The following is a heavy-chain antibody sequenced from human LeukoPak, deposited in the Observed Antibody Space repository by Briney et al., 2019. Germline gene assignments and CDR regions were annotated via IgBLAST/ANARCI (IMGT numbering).Heavy chain of an antibody. V-gene: IGHV3-23*01. Sequence: GGSLRLSCAASGFTSSSYAMSWVRQAPGERLEWVSAISGSGGSTYYADSVKGRFTISRDNSKNTLYLQMNSLRAEDTAVYYCAKDLDGWSSSWYEDFDYWGQGTLVTVSS. CDR1: GFTSSSYA. CDR2: ISGSGGST. D-gene: IGHD6-13*01. J-gene: IGHJ4*02. CDR3: AKDLDGWSSSWYEDFDY.